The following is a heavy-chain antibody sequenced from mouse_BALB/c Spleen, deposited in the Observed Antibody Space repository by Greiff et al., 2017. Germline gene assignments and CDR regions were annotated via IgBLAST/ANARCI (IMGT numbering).Heavy chain of an antibody. CDR1: GYTFTDYA. CDR2: ISTYYGDA. D-gene: IGHD2-14*01. J-gene: IGHJ4*01. V-gene: IGHV1S137*01. Sequence: VKLMESGAELVRPGVSVKISCKGSGYTFTDYAMHWVKQSHAKSLEWIGVISTYYGDASYNQKFKGKATMTVDKSSSTAYMELARLTSEDSAIYYCARGPDGVRRPASMDYWGQGTSVTVSS. CDR3: ARGPDGVRRPASMDY.